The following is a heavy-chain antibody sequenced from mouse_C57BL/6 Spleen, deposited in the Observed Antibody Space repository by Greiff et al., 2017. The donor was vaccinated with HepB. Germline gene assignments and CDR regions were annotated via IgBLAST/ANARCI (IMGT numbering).Heavy chain of an antibody. V-gene: IGHV3-6*01. Sequence: EVKLMESGPGLVKPSQSLSLTCSVTGYSITSGYYWNWIRQFPGNKLEWMGYISYDGSNNYNPSLKNRISITRDTSKNQFFLKLNSVTTEDTATYYCARDSICPGFAYWGQGTLVTVSA. D-gene: IGHD6-1*01. J-gene: IGHJ3*01. CDR3: ARDSICPGFAY. CDR1: GYSITSGYY. CDR2: ISYDGSN.